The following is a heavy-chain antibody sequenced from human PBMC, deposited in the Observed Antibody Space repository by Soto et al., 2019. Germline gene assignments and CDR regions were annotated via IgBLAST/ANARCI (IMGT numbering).Heavy chain of an antibody. D-gene: IGHD3-16*01. CDR2: IIPIFGTA. V-gene: IGHV1-69*01. Sequence: QVQLVQSGAEVKKPGSSVKVSCKASGGTFSSYAISWVRQAPGQGLEWMGGIIPIFGTANYAQKFQGRVTITADEPESTVYMELRSLRCEDTAVYYCARCVSLGDYFDYWGQGTLVTVSP. CDR1: GGTFSSYA. CDR3: ARCVSLGDYFDY. J-gene: IGHJ4*02.